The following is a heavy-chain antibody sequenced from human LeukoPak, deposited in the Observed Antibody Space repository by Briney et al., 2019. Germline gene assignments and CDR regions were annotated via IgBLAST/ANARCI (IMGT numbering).Heavy chain of an antibody. V-gene: IGHV3-48*02. Sequence: GGSLRLSCSASGFTFSSFNMNWVRHTPGRGLEWVSYISGSSGSSYYADSVKGRFTISRDNAKNSLYLQMNSLRDEDTAVYYCATYPSEVTTGWGRWFVHWGQGTLVTVSS. CDR3: ATYPSEVTTGWGRWFVH. D-gene: IGHD1-1*01. CDR1: GFTFSSFN. J-gene: IGHJ5*02. CDR2: ISGSSGSS.